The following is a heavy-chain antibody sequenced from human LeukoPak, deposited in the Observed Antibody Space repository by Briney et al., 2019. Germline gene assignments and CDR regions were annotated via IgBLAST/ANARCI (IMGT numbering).Heavy chain of an antibody. V-gene: IGHV3-23*01. D-gene: IGHD2-2*01. Sequence: GGSLRLSCAASGFTFSSYAMTWVRQAPGKGLEWVPAISGSGVSTHYADSVKGRFTISRDNSKNTLYLQMSSLRAEDTAVYYCAKDYRYCTSTSCYGDDAFDIWGQGTMVTVSS. CDR3: AKDYRYCTSTSCYGDDAFDI. CDR2: ISGSGVST. J-gene: IGHJ3*02. CDR1: GFTFSSYA.